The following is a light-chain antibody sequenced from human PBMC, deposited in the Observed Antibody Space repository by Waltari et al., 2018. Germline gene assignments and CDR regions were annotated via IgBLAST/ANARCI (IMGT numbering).Light chain of an antibody. CDR2: AAS. Sequence: DIQMTQSPSSLSASVGDRVTITCRASQGISSCLAWYQQKPGKAPELLIYAASSFQSGVPSRFSGSGSGTDFTLTISSLQPEDFATYYCHQAYSFPLTFGGGTKVEIK. CDR3: HQAYSFPLT. J-gene: IGKJ4*01. V-gene: IGKV1-12*01. CDR1: QGISSC.